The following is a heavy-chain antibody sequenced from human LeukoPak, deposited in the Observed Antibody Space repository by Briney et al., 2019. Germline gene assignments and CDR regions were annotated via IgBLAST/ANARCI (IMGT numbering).Heavy chain of an antibody. CDR3: TLRAWFGELLLM. J-gene: IGHJ4*02. V-gene: IGHV1-69*04. Sequence: ASVKVSCKASGGTFSSYAISWVRQAPGQGLEWMGRIIPILGIANYAQKFQGRVTITADKSTSTAYMELSSLRSEDTAVYYCTLRAWFGELLLMWGQGTLVTVSS. CDR2: IIPILGIA. CDR1: GGTFSSYA. D-gene: IGHD3-10*01.